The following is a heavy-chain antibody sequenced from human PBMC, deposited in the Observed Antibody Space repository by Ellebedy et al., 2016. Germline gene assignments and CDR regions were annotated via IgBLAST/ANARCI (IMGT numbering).Heavy chain of an antibody. CDR2: ISHSGHT. J-gene: IGHJ3*02. D-gene: IGHD4-17*01. CDR3: ARKTYGDSGDALDI. CDR1: GGSFSDFY. V-gene: IGHV4-34*01. Sequence: SETLSLTCGVHGGSFSDFYWSWIRQPPGKGLEWIGEISHSGHTNYSPSLKSRVTASVDTSKNQFSLKMTAVTAADTGLYFCARKTYGDSGDALDIWGQGTVVTVSS.